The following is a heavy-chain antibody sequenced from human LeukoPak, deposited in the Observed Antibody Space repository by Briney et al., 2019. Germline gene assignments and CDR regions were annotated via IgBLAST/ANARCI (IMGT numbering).Heavy chain of an antibody. D-gene: IGHD3-10*01. CDR2: VRPDGSSN. J-gene: IGHJ4*02. CDR3: AKDQAGTWGLDY. CDR1: GFTFSSYA. V-gene: IGHV3-30*02. Sequence: PGGSLRLSCAASGFTFSSYAMSWVRQAPGKGLEWVAFVRPDGSSNYYADSVKGRFTISRDISKNTLSLQMNSLRAEDTAFYYCAKDQAGTWGLDYWGQGTLVTVSS.